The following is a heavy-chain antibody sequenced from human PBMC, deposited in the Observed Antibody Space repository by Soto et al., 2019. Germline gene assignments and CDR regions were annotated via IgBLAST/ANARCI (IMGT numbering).Heavy chain of an antibody. CDR1: GFTLSNYG. J-gene: IGHJ4*02. V-gene: IGHV3-30*18. CDR3: AKTGESGTFGRFDY. CDR2: TSYDGTYT. Sequence: QVQLVESGGGAVQPGRSLRLSCVASGFTLSNYGMHWVRQAPGKGLEWVAATSYDGTYTYYTDSVKGRFTISRDNSKNTLYLQMNSLRPEDTAVYYCAKTGESGTFGRFDYWGQGTLVTVSS. D-gene: IGHD1-26*01.